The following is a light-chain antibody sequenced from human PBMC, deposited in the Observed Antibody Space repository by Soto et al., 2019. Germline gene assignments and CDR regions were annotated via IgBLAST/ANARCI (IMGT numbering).Light chain of an antibody. V-gene: IGLV1-40*01. CDR3: QSYDSSLSGYV. CDR2: GNN. CDR1: SCNLGAPYD. Sequence: QSVLAQPPSVSGAPGQTVIISCSGSSCNLGAPYDVNWFRQLPGTVPRLIIYGNNNRPSGVPDRFSGSKSGTSASLAITGLQAEDEADYYCQSYDSSLSGYVFGTGTKVTVL. J-gene: IGLJ1*01.